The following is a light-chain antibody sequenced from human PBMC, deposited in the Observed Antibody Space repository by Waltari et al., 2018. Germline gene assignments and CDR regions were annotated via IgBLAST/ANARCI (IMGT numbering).Light chain of an antibody. V-gene: IGLV1-47*01. CDR3: AAWDDSLSGVV. Sequence: QSVLTQPPSASGTPGQRVPLPCSGSSSNIGRNYCTWYQQLPGTAPKLLIYRNNQRPSGVPDRFSGSKSGTSASLAISGLRSEDEADYYCAAWDDSLSGVVFGGGTKLTVL. J-gene: IGLJ2*01. CDR2: RNN. CDR1: SSNIGRNY.